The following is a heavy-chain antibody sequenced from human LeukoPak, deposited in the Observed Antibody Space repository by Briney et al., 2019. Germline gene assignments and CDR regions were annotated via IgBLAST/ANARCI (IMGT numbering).Heavy chain of an antibody. CDR2: IKQDGSEK. Sequence: GGSLRLSCVASGLSLGNYWMDWVRQAPGKGLEWVGNIKQDGSEKYYVDSVKGRFTISRDNAKNSLYLDMNSLRVEDTAIYYCTRDFDPWGQGTLVTVSS. V-gene: IGHV3-7*01. CDR3: TRDFDP. CDR1: GLSLGNYW. J-gene: IGHJ5*02.